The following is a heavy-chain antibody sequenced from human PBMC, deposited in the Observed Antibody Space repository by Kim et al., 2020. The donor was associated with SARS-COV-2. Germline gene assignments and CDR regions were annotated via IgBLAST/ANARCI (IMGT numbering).Heavy chain of an antibody. CDR3: ATLGRVGTTSWDQLDY. J-gene: IGHJ4*02. V-gene: IGHV3-72*01. D-gene: IGHD1-26*01. Sequence: SVNGRFTISRDDSKNSMYLQMNSLKTEDTAVYYCATLGRVGTTSWDQLDYWGQGILVTVSS.